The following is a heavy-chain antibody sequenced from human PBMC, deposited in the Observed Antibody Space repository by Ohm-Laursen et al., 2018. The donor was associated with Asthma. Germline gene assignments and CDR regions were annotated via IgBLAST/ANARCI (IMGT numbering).Heavy chain of an antibody. CDR3: ARDVMEWYLPTFDF. V-gene: IGHV3-30-3*01. CDR1: GFTFRSYA. CDR2: GGSYYDGGLK. Sequence: SSLRLSCVASGFTFRSYAMHWVRQAPGKGLEWVAVGGSYYDGGLKYYADSVNGRFTVSRDDSKNTLYLQMNSLRPDDTAVYYCARDVMEWYLPTFDFWGQGTLVTVSS. D-gene: IGHD3-3*01. J-gene: IGHJ4*02.